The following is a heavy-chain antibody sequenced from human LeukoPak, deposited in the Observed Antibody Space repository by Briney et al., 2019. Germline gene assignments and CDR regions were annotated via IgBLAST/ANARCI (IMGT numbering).Heavy chain of an antibody. CDR1: GGSISSYY. J-gene: IGHJ4*02. D-gene: IGHD6-13*01. CDR2: IYYSGST. Sequence: PSETLSLTCTVSGGSISSYYWSWIRQPPGKGLEWIGYIYYSGSTNYNPSLKSRVTISVDTSKNQFSLKLSSVTAADTAVYYCARGGPGSSWYSLDYWGQGTLVTVSS. CDR3: ARGGPGSSWYSLDY. V-gene: IGHV4-59*08.